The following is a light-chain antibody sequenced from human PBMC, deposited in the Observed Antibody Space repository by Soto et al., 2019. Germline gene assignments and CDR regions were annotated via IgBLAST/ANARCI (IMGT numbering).Light chain of an antibody. Sequence: EIVMTQSPATLSVSPGERATLSCRASQSVSSNLAWYQQKPGQAPRLLIFGASTRATGIPDSFSGSGSGTEFTLTISSLQSEDFAVYYCQQYNNWPYITFGQGTRLEIK. CDR2: GAS. J-gene: IGKJ5*01. CDR1: QSVSSN. V-gene: IGKV3-15*01. CDR3: QQYNNWPYIT.